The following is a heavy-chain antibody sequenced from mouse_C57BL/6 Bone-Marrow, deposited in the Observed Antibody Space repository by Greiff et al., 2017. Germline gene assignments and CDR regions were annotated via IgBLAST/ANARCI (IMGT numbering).Heavy chain of an antibody. Sequence: EVKLQESGAELVRPGASVKLSCTASGFNIKDDYMHWVKQRPEPGLEWIGWLDPENGDTEYAPKFQGKATITADTSSNPAYLQLSSLTSEDTAVYYWTSFAYWGQGTLVTVSA. V-gene: IGHV14-4*01. CDR2: LDPENGDT. CDR3: TSFAY. CDR1: GFNIKDDY. J-gene: IGHJ3*01.